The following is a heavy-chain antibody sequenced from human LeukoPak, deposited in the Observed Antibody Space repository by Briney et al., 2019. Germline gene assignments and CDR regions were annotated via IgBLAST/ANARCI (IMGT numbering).Heavy chain of an antibody. D-gene: IGHD5-12*01. J-gene: IGHJ4*02. Sequence: PSETLSLTCAVYGGSFSGYYWGWIRQPPGKGLEWIGFIYYSGTTYYNPSLKSRVTLSKDTSKNHFSLTLSSVTAADTAVYYCARAHGSGGDYFDHWGQGTLVTVSS. V-gene: IGHV4-34*09. CDR2: IYYSGTT. CDR1: GGSFSGYY. CDR3: ARAHGSGGDYFDH.